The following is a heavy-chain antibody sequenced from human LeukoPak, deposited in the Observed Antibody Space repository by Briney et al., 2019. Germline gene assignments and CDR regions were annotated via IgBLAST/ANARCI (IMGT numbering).Heavy chain of an antibody. Sequence: PGGSLRLSCAASGFTFSDYYMSWIRQAPGKGLEWVSYIRSSGSTIYYADSVKGRFTISRDNAKNSLYLQMNSLRAEDTAVYYCAVGPFDSDYYYYGMDVWGQGTTVTVSS. CDR1: GFTFSDYY. D-gene: IGHD3-9*01. CDR3: AVGPFDSDYYYYGMDV. V-gene: IGHV3-11*01. J-gene: IGHJ6*02. CDR2: IRSSGSTI.